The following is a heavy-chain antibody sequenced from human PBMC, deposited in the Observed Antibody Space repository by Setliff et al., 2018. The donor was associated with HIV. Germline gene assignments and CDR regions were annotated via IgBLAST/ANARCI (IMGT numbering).Heavy chain of an antibody. V-gene: IGHV3-48*01. J-gene: IGHJ4*02. CDR1: GFAFSDNP. Sequence: PGGSLRLSCVASSGFAFSDNPMNWVRQAPGKGLEWISHIRGKSDIIKYAESVMGRFTISRDNAKNSVYLQMNSLRVEDTAMYYCTKDHLSGWASDCWGQGTLVTVSS. CDR3: TKDHLSGWASDC. D-gene: IGHD6-19*01. CDR2: IRGKSDII.